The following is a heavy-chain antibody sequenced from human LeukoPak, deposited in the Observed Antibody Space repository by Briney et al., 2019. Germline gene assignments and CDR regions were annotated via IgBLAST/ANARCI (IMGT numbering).Heavy chain of an antibody. CDR2: IIVGSGQT. CDR1: GFTLINSA. V-gene: IGHV1-58*01. D-gene: IGHD3-10*01. CDR3: AAGDTLVRGVIIPFAP. Sequence: GTSVKVSCKASGFTLINSAVQWVRQARGQRLEWVGWIIVGSGQTRYAQKFQERVTITRDMSTSTAFLELSSLRSKDSAVYYCAAGDTLVRGVIIPFAPWGQGTLVTVSS. J-gene: IGHJ5*02.